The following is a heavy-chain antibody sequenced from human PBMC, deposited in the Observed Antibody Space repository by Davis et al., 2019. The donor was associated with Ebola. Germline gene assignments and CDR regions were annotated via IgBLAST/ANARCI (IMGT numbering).Heavy chain of an antibody. V-gene: IGHV3-21*01. Sequence: GGSLRLSCAASGFTFSSYSMNWVRQAPGRGLEWLSSITSSSSYIYYADSVRGRFTISRDNAKNSLYLQMNSLRDEDTAVYYCARDPALVVTGGGWFFGLWGRGTLVTVSS. D-gene: IGHD2-21*02. J-gene: IGHJ2*01. CDR3: ARDPALVVTGGGWFFGL. CDR2: ITSSSSYI. CDR1: GFTFSSYS.